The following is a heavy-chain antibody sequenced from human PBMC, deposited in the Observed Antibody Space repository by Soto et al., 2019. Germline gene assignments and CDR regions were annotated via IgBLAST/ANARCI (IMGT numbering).Heavy chain of an antibody. CDR2: IDAGNGNT. J-gene: IGHJ4*02. CDR3: ARSFSGYEPDY. Sequence: ASVKVSCKASGYTFTNYVLHWVRQAPGQRLEWMGWIDAGNGNTKYSQKFQGRVTITRDTSASTVYMELSSLRSEDTALFYCARSFSGYEPDYWGQGTLVTVSS. D-gene: IGHD5-12*01. CDR1: GYTFTNYV. V-gene: IGHV1-3*01.